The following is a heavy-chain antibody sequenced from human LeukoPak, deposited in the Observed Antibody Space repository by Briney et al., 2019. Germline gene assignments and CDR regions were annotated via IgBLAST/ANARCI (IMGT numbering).Heavy chain of an antibody. D-gene: IGHD6-13*01. J-gene: IGHJ4*02. CDR3: ARDLWAAAASTN. Sequence: GGSLRLSCAASGFTFSSYGMHWVRQAPGKGLEWVTVISYDGSNKYYADSVKGRFTISRDNAKNSLYLQMNSLRAEDTAVYYCARDLWAAAASTNWGQGTLVTVSS. CDR1: GFTFSSYG. V-gene: IGHV3-30*03. CDR2: ISYDGSNK.